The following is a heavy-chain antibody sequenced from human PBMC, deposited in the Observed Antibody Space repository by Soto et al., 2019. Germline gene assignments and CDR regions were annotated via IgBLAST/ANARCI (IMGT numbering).Heavy chain of an antibody. Sequence: QVQLQESGPGLVKPSQTLSLTCTVSGGSISSGDYYWSWIRQPPGKGLEWIGYIYYSGSTYYNPSLTIRVNTSVDKSKQQFSLKLSAVTAAYTSVYYCARGGSSSADDFWGQGTMVTVSS. CDR3: ARGGSSSADDF. CDR2: IYYSGST. V-gene: IGHV4-30-4*08. J-gene: IGHJ4*02. D-gene: IGHD2-2*01. CDR1: GGSISSGDYY.